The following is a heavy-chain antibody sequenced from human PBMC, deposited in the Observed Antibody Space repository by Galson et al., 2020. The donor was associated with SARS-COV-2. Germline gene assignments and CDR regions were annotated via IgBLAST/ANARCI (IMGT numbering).Heavy chain of an antibody. CDR1: GFTFSTYA. CDR2: ISYDGTVT. Sequence: TGGSLRLSCAASGFTFSTYAIHWVRQAPGKGLEWVALISYDGTVTYYADSVKGRFAISRDNSQNTLYLQMNSLRAEDTALYYCARGSQSYCGSTSCYSYYYAMDVWGQGTTVTVSS. V-gene: IGHV3-30*09. D-gene: IGHD2-2*02. J-gene: IGHJ6*02. CDR3: ARGSQSYCGSTSCYSYYYAMDV.